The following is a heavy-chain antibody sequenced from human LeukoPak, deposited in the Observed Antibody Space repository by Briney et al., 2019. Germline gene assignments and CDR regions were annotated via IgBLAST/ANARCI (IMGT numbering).Heavy chain of an antibody. CDR2: IYSGGST. CDR1: GFTVSSNY. D-gene: IGHD2-15*01. J-gene: IGHJ5*02. V-gene: IGHV3-66*01. CDR3: ARVRRRYCSGGSCSIHNWFDP. Sequence: GGSLRLSCAASGFTVSSNYMSWVRQAPGKGLEWVSGIYSGGSTYYADSVKGRFTISRDNSRNTLYLQMNSLRAEDTAVYYCARVRRRYCSGGSCSIHNWFDPWGQGTLVTVSS.